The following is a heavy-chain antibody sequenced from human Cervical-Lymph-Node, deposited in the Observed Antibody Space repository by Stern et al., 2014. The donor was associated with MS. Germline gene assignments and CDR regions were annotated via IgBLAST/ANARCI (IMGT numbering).Heavy chain of an antibody. V-gene: IGHV3-9*01. CDR3: AKSSGSFFVSLDY. J-gene: IGHJ4*02. CDR2: ISWNSVSI. D-gene: IGHD1-26*01. Sequence: EVQLEESGGGLVQPGRSLRLSCAASGFTFDDYAMHWVRQAPGKGLEWVAGISWNSVSIGYADSVKGRFTISRDNAKNSLYLQMNSLRTEDTALYYCAKSSGSFFVSLDYWGQGNLVTVSS. CDR1: GFTFDDYA.